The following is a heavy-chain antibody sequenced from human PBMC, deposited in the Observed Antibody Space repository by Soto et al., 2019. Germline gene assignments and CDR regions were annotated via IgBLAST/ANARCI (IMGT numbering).Heavy chain of an antibody. CDR3: ARYPSVVVVAAVYNWFDP. Sequence: GGSLRLSCAASGFTFSDYYMSWIRQAPGKGLEWVSYISSSGSTIYYADSVKGRFTISRDNAKNSLYLQMNSLRAEDTAVYYCARYPSVVVVAAVYNWFDPWGQGTLVTVSS. V-gene: IGHV3-11*01. CDR1: GFTFSDYY. J-gene: IGHJ5*02. D-gene: IGHD2-15*01. CDR2: ISSSGSTI.